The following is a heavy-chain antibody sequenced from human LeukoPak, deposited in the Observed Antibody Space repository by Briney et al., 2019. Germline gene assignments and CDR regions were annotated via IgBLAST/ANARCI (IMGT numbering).Heavy chain of an antibody. CDR2: INPSGGST. V-gene: IGHV1-46*01. Sequence: ASVKVSCKASGYTFTSYYMHWVRQAPGQGLEWMGIINPSGGSTSYAQKFQGRVTMTRDTSTYTVYMKLSSLRSEVTAVYYCARRGRGNSYAPDYWGQGTLVTVSS. CDR3: ARRGRGNSYAPDY. CDR1: GYTFTSYY. J-gene: IGHJ4*02. D-gene: IGHD5-18*01.